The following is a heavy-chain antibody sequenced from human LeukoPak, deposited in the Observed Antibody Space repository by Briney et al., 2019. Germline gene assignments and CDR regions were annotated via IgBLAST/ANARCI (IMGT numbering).Heavy chain of an antibody. CDR3: GIGTLAAGTDY. CDR2: INPSGGST. V-gene: IGHV1-46*01. D-gene: IGHD6-13*01. CDR1: GYTFTSYY. J-gene: IGHJ4*02. Sequence: WASVKVSCKASGYTFTSYYMHWVRQAPGQGLEWMGIINPSGGSTSYAQKFQGRVTMTRDTSTSTVYMELSSLRSEDTAVYYCGIGTLAAGTDYCRQATLVSVSS.